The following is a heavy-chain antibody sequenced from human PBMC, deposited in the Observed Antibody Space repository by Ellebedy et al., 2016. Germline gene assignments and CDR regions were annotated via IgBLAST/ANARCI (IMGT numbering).Heavy chain of an antibody. CDR2: IKQDGSEI. J-gene: IGHJ4*02. V-gene: IGHV3-7*01. Sequence: GGSLRLXCAASQFSFSTSWMTWVRQAPGKGLEWVAHIKQDGSEIYYLDSVKGRFTISRDNAKNSLYLEMNSLRVEDTAVYYCARGSGDYVGDYWGQGTLVTVSS. CDR1: QFSFSTSW. CDR3: ARGSGDYVGDY. D-gene: IGHD1-26*01.